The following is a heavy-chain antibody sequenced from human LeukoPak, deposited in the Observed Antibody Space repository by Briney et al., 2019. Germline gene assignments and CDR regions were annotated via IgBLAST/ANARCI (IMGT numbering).Heavy chain of an antibody. CDR1: GFTVSSNY. CDR2: IYSGGST. V-gene: IGHV3-53*01. J-gene: IGHJ4*02. Sequence: GGSLRLSCAASGFTVSSNYMSWVRQAPGEGLEWVSVIYSGGSTYYADSVKGRFTISRDNSKNTLYLQMNSLRAEDTAVYYCAKDLGSVVTPPSLDYWGQGTLVTVSS. CDR3: AKDLGSVVTPPSLDY. D-gene: IGHD4-23*01.